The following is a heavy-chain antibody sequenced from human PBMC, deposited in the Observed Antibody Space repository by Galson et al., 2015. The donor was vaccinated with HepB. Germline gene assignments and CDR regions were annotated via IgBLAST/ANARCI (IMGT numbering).Heavy chain of an antibody. J-gene: IGHJ4*02. D-gene: IGHD6-19*01. CDR1: GFIFSNYA. Sequence: SLRLSCAGSGFIFSNYALSWVRQAPGKGLQWVSGISGDTYGTYYADSVKGRSTISRDNSNSRLYLQMTSVTADDTATYYCAKGRGWYTGFDSWGQGAPVTLSS. CDR3: AKGRGWYTGFDS. V-gene: IGHV3-23*01. CDR2: ISGDTYGT.